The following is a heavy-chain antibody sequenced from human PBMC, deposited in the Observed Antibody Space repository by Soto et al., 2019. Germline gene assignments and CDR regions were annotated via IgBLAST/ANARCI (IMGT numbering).Heavy chain of an antibody. D-gene: IGHD3-10*01. J-gene: IGHJ4*02. CDR1: GFTFSSYA. CDR2: ITNTGGDT. CDR3: AKASGESYPGSRLFDY. Sequence: QPGGSLSLSCAASGFTFSSYAMSWVRHGPGQGLEWVSIITNTGGDTLDADSVKGRFTISRDNSKNTLYLQMNSLRVEDAAIYYCAKASGESYPGSRLFDYWGQGTRVTVS. V-gene: IGHV3-23*01.